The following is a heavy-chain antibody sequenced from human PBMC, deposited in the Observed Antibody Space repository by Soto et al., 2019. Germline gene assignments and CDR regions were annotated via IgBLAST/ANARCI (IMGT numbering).Heavy chain of an antibody. CDR1: GFSFRNYA. CDR2: LTGSSSNT. V-gene: IGHV3-23*01. CDR3: ANGRATYGLLTHDY. J-gene: IGHJ4*02. D-gene: IGHD3-9*01. Sequence: GGSLRLSCAASGFSFRNYAMSWVRQAPGKGLEWISTLTGSSSNTYYAGSVKGRFAISRDNSRNTLYLQMHSLTAEDTAVYYCANGRATYGLLTHDYWGQGTLVTVSS.